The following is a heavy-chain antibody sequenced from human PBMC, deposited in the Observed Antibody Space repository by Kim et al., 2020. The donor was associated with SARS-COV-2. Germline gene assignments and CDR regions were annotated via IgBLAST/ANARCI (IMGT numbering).Heavy chain of an antibody. V-gene: IGHV3-13*01. Sequence: SLKGRFTISRENAKNSLYLQMNSLRAGDTAGYYCARDRGGYSGFDQGFEYWGQGTLVTVSS. CDR3: ARDRGGYSGFDQGFEY. D-gene: IGHD5-12*01. J-gene: IGHJ4*02.